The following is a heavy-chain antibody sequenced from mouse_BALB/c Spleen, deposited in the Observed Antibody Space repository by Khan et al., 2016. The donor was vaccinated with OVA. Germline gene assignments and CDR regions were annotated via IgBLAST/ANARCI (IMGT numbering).Heavy chain of an antibody. CDR3: ARSVTITTLVATDFDY. CDR2: ISYSGRT. V-gene: IGHV3-2*02. D-gene: IGHD1-1*01. CDR1: GYSITSDYA. Sequence: EVQLQESGPGLVKPSQSLSLTCTVTGYSITSDYAWNWIRQFPGNKLEWMGYISYSGRTSYKPSLKSRISITRDTSKTQFFLQLNSVTTEDTATYYCARSVTITTLVATDFDYWGQGTTLTVSS. J-gene: IGHJ2*01.